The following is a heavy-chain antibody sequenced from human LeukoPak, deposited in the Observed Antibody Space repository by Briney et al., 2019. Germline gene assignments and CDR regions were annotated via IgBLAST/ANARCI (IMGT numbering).Heavy chain of an antibody. V-gene: IGHV3-48*03. J-gene: IGHJ4*02. CDR3: ARDRGIAVAYFDY. CDR1: GFTFSSYE. D-gene: IGHD6-19*01. CDR2: IGSSDSTT. Sequence: TGGSLRLSCVASGFTFSSYEMNWVRQAPGKGLEWLSYIGSSDSTTHYADSVKGRFTISRDNAKNSLYLQMNSLRAEDTAVYYCARDRGIAVAYFDYWGQGTLVTVSS.